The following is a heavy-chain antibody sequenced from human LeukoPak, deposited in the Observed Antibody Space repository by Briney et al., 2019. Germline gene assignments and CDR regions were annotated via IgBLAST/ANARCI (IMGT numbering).Heavy chain of an antibody. CDR1: GNTFSSDY. V-gene: IGHV1-46*01. CDR3: ARDLGAYPFIDWFDP. CDR2: IIPSGDTT. J-gene: IGHJ5*02. Sequence: ASVKVSCKASGNTFSSDYMHWVRQAPGQGIEWMGRIIPSGDTTHYSQKFQGRVTMTRDTSISTAYMELSRLRSDDTAVYYCARDLGAYPFIDWFDPWGQGTLVTVSS. D-gene: IGHD3-16*01.